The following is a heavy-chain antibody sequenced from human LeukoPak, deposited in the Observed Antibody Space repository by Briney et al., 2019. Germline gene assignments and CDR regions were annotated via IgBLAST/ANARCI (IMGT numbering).Heavy chain of an antibody. Sequence: GGSLRLSCAASGFTFSDYYMSWIRQAPGKGLEWVSYISSSGSTIYYADSVKGRFTISRDNSKNTLYLQMNSLRAEDTAVYYCARVDKAIAAADYWGQGTLVTVSS. J-gene: IGHJ4*02. CDR1: GFTFSDYY. CDR3: ARVDKAIAAADY. V-gene: IGHV3-11*04. CDR2: ISSSGSTI. D-gene: IGHD6-13*01.